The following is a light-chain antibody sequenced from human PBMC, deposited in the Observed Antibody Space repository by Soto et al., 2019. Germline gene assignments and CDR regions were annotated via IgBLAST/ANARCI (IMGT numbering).Light chain of an antibody. CDR3: VVWDDGLGGSWV. CDR2: AND. J-gene: IGLJ3*02. V-gene: IGLV1-40*01. Sequence: QSVLTQPPSVSGAPGQTITMSCTGSGSNVGASYDVHWYQVLPGAGPRLLIYANDQRPSGVPDRFSGSKSGTSASLAISGLRSEDEATYYCVVWDDGLGGSWVFAGGTKVTVL. CDR1: GSNVGASYD.